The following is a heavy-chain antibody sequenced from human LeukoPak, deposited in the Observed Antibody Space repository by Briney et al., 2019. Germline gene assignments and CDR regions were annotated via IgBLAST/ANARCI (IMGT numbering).Heavy chain of an antibody. Sequence: PGGSLRLSCVASGFTFSSRAMNWVRQAPGKGLEWVSSISSSSSYIYYADSVKGRFTISRDSAKNSLYLQMNSLGVEDTAVYYCARDLTFTYAWGQGTLVTVSS. D-gene: IGHD3-16*01. J-gene: IGHJ5*02. V-gene: IGHV3-21*01. CDR1: GFTFSSRA. CDR2: ISSSSSYI. CDR3: ARDLTFTYA.